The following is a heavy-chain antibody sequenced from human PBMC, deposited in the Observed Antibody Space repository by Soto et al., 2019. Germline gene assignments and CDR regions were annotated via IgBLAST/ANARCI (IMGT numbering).Heavy chain of an antibody. CDR2: IYYSGST. J-gene: IGHJ5*02. V-gene: IGHV4-31*02. D-gene: IGHD6-13*01. Sequence: PSETLSLTRTVSGGSISSGGYYWSWIRQHPGKGLEWIGYIYYSGSTYYNPSLKSRVTISVDTSKNQFSLKLSSVTAADTAVYYCAREKVEQQQNWFDPWGQGTLVTVSS. CDR3: AREKVEQQQNWFDP. CDR1: GGSISSGGYY.